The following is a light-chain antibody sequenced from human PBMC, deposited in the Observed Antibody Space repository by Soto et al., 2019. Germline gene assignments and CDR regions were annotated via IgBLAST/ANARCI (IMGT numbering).Light chain of an antibody. CDR3: PTWGTGIWV. CDR2: LNSDGSH. Sequence: QLVLTQSPSASASLGASVKLTCTLSSGHSSYAIAWQQQQPEKGPRYLMTLNSDGSHSKGDGIPDRFSGSSSGAERYLTISSLQSEDEADYYCPTWGTGIWVFGGGTKLTVL. J-gene: IGLJ3*02. V-gene: IGLV4-69*01. CDR1: SGHSSYA.